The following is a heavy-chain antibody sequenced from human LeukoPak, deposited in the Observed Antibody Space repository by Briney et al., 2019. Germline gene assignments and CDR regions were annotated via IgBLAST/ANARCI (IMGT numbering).Heavy chain of an antibody. V-gene: IGHV1-2*04. CDR3: ARVGDRSGYPFDY. J-gene: IGHJ4*02. CDR1: GYTFTGYY. CDR2: INPNSGGT. Sequence: ASVKVSCKASGYTFTGYYMHWVRQAPGQGLEWMGWINPNSGGTNYAQKFQGWVTMTRDTSISTAYMELSRLRSDDTAVYYCARVGDRSGYPFDYWGQGTLVTVSS. D-gene: IGHD3-22*01.